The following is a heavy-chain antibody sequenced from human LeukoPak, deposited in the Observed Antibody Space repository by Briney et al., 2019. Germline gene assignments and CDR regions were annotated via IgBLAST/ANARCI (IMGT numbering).Heavy chain of an antibody. J-gene: IGHJ5*02. CDR3: ARDTLRGSGWYPGWFDP. V-gene: IGHV4-39*07. CDR1: GGSISSSYYY. Sequence: PSETLSLTCTVSGGSISSSYYYWGWLRQPPGKGLEWIGSIYYSGSTYYNPSLKSRVTISVDTSKNQFSLKLSSVTAADTAVYYCARDTLRGSGWYPGWFDPWGQGTLVTVSS. D-gene: IGHD6-19*01. CDR2: IYYSGST.